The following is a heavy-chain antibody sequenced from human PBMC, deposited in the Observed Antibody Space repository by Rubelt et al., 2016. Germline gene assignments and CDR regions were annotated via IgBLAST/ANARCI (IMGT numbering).Heavy chain of an antibody. D-gene: IGHD1-20*01. CDR1: GGSITSYY. V-gene: IGHV4-59*08. CDR3: ARSAITGRTSNTFDI. Sequence: QVQLQESGPGLVKPSETLSLTCTVSGGSITSYYWSWIRQPPGKGLEWIGYIYYSGSTNYNPSLKSRVTISVDTSRNQFSRNLNSVTAADTAVYYWARSAITGRTSNTFDIWGQGTMVTVSS. J-gene: IGHJ3*02. CDR2: IYYSGST.